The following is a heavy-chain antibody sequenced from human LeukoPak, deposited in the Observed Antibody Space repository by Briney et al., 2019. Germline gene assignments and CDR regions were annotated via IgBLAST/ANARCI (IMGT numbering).Heavy chain of an antibody. Sequence: PGGSLRLSCAASGFTVSSNYMSWVRQAPGKGLEWVSVIYSGGSTYYADSVKGRFTISRDNSKNTLYLQMNSLSAEHTAVYYCARAPSYGDFFFDYWGQGTLVTVSS. D-gene: IGHD4-17*01. J-gene: IGHJ4*02. V-gene: IGHV3-53*01. CDR3: ARAPSYGDFFFDY. CDR1: GFTVSSNY. CDR2: IYSGGST.